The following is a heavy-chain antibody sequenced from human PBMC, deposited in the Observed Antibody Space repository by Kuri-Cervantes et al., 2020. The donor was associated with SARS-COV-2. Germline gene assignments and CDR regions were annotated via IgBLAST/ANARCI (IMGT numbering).Heavy chain of an antibody. J-gene: IGHJ4*02. CDR1: GGSIRSDGYY. CDR3: ARYYYDSRGYVFFDY. CDR2: IYSGGTT. D-gene: IGHD3-22*01. Sequence: LRLSCTVSGGSIRSDGYYWSWIRQRPGKGLVWIGYIYSGGTTYYSPSLKSRLTISMDTSKNHFSLKLGAVTAADTAMYYCARYYYDSRGYVFFDYWGRGNPVTVSS. V-gene: IGHV4-31*03.